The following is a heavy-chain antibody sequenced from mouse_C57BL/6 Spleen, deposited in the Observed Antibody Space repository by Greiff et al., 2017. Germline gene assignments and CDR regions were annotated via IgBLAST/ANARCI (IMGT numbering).Heavy chain of an antibody. CDR1: GYTFTSYG. CDR2: IYPRSGNT. Sequence: QVQLQQSGAELARPGASVKLSCKASGYTFTSYGISWVKQRTGQGLEWIGEIYPRSGNTYYNEKFKGKATLTADKSSSTAYMELRSLTSEDSAVYFCARSSIYYYGSSLYAMDYWGQGTSVTVSS. V-gene: IGHV1-81*01. D-gene: IGHD1-1*01. CDR3: ARSSIYYYGSSLYAMDY. J-gene: IGHJ4*01.